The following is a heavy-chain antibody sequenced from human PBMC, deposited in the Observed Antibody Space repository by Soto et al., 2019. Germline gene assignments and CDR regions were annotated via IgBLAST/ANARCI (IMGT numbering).Heavy chain of an antibody. V-gene: IGHV3-23*01. Sequence: GGSLRLSCLASGSTFSDFAMTWVRHVPGRGLEWVASLDGAGGSTYYAESVRGRFSISRDNSQSTLFLQMKRLTVDDTAIYYCAAPRDEYGSGVSWFTYGMDIWGQGTTVTVSS. D-gene: IGHD3-10*01. CDR1: GSTFSDFA. CDR3: AAPRDEYGSGVSWFTYGMDI. CDR2: LDGAGGST. J-gene: IGHJ6*02.